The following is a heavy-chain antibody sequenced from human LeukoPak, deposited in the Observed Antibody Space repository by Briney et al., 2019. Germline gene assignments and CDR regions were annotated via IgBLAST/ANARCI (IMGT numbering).Heavy chain of an antibody. CDR1: GFTFSNYW. CDR2: ISSSGSTI. V-gene: IGHV3-48*04. CDR3: APLDTSLAARYKGGYNWFDP. J-gene: IGHJ5*02. D-gene: IGHD1-1*01. Sequence: GGSLRLSCAASGFTFSNYWMTWVRQAPGKGLEWVSYISSSGSTIYYADSVKGRFTISRDNAKNSLYLQMNSLRAEDTAVYYCAPLDTSLAARYKGGYNWFDPWGQGTLVTVSS.